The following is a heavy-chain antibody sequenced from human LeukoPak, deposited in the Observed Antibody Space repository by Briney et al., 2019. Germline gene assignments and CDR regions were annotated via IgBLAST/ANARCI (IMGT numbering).Heavy chain of an antibody. CDR3: ATERQQYFDY. Sequence: PGGSLRLSCAASGFTFDDYAMHWVRQVPGKGLEWVSLITRDGGSSFYADSVKGRFTISRDNNKNSLSLQMNSLRIEDTALYYCATERQQYFDYWGQGTLVTVSS. V-gene: IGHV3-43*01. CDR2: ITRDGGSS. CDR1: GFTFDDYA. J-gene: IGHJ4*02.